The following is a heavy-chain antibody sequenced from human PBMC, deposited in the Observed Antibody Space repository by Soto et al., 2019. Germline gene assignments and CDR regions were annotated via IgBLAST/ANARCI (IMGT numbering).Heavy chain of an antibody. Sequence: QVQLQQWGAGLLKPSETLSLTCAVYGGSFSGYYWSWIRQPPGKGLEWIGEINHSGSTNYNPSLKSRVTISVDTSKNQFSLKRSSVTAADTAVYYCARGKGYGSGLRFDYWGQGTLVTVSS. CDR1: GGSFSGYY. D-gene: IGHD3-10*01. CDR2: INHSGST. CDR3: ARGKGYGSGLRFDY. J-gene: IGHJ4*02. V-gene: IGHV4-34*01.